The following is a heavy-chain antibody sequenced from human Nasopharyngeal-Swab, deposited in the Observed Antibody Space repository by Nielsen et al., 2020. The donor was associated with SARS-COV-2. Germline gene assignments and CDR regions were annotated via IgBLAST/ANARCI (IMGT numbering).Heavy chain of an antibody. J-gene: IGHJ4*02. CDR3: ARELGVGLFDY. CDR1: CYTSSSYG. Sequence: ASVKVSCKTSCYTSSSYGTAWVRQAPAQGLEWLGWLSPYNDYTHYAQKFQGSVTMTSETTTSTAYLELRSLTSDDTAVYYCARELGVGLFDYWGQGTMVTVSS. V-gene: IGHV1-18*01. CDR2: LSPYNDYT. D-gene: IGHD3-16*01.